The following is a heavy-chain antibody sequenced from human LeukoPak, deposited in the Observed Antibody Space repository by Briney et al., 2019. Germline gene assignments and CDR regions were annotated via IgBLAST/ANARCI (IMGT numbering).Heavy chain of an antibody. D-gene: IGHD3-16*01. CDR1: GFTISNYG. Sequence: GGSLRLSCAASGFTISNYGMNWVRQAPGKGLEWVSGIIGSSGSTYYADSVKGRFTISRDNSKNTLYLQMNTLRADDTAVHYCARDGFGTGSNWGQGTLVTVSS. CDR2: IIGSSGST. V-gene: IGHV3-23*01. CDR3: ARDGFGTGSN. J-gene: IGHJ4*02.